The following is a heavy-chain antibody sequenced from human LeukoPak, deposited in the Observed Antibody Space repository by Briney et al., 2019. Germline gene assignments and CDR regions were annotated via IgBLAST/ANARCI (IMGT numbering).Heavy chain of an antibody. CDR2: IYSGGST. J-gene: IGHJ3*02. CDR1: GFTVSSNY. D-gene: IGHD5/OR15-5a*01. CDR3: ASGVLDDAFDT. V-gene: IGHV3-53*01. Sequence: GGSLRLSCAASGFTVSSNYMSWVRQAPGKGLEWVSVIYSGGSTYYADSVKGRFTISRDNSKNTLYLQMNSLRAEDTAVYYCASGVLDDAFDTWGQGTMVTVSS.